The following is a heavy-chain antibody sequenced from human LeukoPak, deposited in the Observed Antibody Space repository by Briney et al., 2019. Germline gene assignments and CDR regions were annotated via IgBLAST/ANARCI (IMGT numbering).Heavy chain of an antibody. V-gene: IGHV4-59*08. J-gene: IGHJ4*02. CDR3: ARHMHSYGYFDY. D-gene: IGHD5-18*01. Sequence: SETLSLTCTVSGDSMSSYYWSWVRQPPGKGLEWIGYIYYSGSINYNPSLKSRVAISLGTSKNQFSLNLSSVTAADTAVYYCARHMHSYGYFDYWGQGSLVTVSS. CDR1: GDSMSSYY. CDR2: IYYSGSI.